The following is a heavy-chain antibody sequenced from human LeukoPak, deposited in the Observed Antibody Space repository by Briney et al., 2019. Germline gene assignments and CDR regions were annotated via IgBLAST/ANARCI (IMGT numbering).Heavy chain of an antibody. Sequence: GGSLRLSCAASGFTFDDYAMHWVRQAPGKGLEWVSGISWNSGSIGYADSVKGRFTISRDNAKNSLYLQMNSLRAEDTALYYCAKDRRSGSYLIDYWGQGTLVTVSS. D-gene: IGHD1-26*01. V-gene: IGHV3-9*01. CDR2: ISWNSGSI. CDR1: GFTFDDYA. CDR3: AKDRRSGSYLIDY. J-gene: IGHJ4*02.